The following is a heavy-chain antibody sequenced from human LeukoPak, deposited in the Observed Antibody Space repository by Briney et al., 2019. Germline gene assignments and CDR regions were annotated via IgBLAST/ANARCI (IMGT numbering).Heavy chain of an antibody. CDR2: IWYDGSNK. J-gene: IGHJ2*01. Sequence: GGSLRLSCAASGVTFSSYGMHWVRQAPGEGLEWVAVIWYDGSNKYYADSVKGRFTISRDNSKNTLYLQMNSLRAEDTAVYYCARDLGIGGYFDLWGRGTLVTVSS. V-gene: IGHV3-33*01. CDR3: ARDLGIGGYFDL. CDR1: GVTFSSYG. D-gene: IGHD7-27*01.